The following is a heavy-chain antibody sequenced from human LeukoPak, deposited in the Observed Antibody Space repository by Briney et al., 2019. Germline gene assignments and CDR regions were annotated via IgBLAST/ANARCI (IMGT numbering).Heavy chain of an antibody. CDR2: ISGSGDNT. J-gene: IGHJ4*02. V-gene: IGHV3-23*01. Sequence: GGSLRLSCAASGFTFSSYAMSWVRQAPGKGLEWVSGISGSGDNTYYADSVKGRFTISRDNSKNTLYVQVNSLGTEDTATYYCAKGSYYDSSGPFYFDYWGQGTLVTVSS. D-gene: IGHD3-22*01. CDR1: GFTFSSYA. CDR3: AKGSYYDSSGPFYFDY.